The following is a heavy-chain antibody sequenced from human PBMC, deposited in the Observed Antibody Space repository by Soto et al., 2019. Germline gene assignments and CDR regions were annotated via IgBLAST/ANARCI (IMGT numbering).Heavy chain of an antibody. CDR3: ARLWGIADVDC. CDR2: IIPILGKP. CDR1: RNTFRTYS. J-gene: IGHJ4*02. D-gene: IGHD6-13*01. V-gene: IGHV1-69*12. Sequence: QVQLVQSGAEVKKPGSSVKVSCKTSRNTFRTYSVNWVRQAPGQGLEWMGGIIPILGKPNYAQNFQGRVTITAVGSMITVDSELRSLRSEGPAVCCCARLWGIADVDCWGEGTRVTVSS.